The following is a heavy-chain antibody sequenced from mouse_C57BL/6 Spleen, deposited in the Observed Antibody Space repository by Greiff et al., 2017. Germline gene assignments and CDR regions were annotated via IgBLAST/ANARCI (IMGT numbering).Heavy chain of an antibody. CDR3: ARTAVVDDWYFEV. CDR2: ILPGSGST. D-gene: IGHD1-1*01. Sequence: QVQLQQSGAELMKPGASVKLSCKATGYTFTGYCIEWVKQRPGHGLEWIGEILPGSGSTNYNEKFKGKATFTADPSSNTAYMQLSSLTTEDAAIYDCARTAVVDDWYFEVWGTGTTVTVAS. CDR1: GYTFTGYC. J-gene: IGHJ1*03. V-gene: IGHV1-9*01.